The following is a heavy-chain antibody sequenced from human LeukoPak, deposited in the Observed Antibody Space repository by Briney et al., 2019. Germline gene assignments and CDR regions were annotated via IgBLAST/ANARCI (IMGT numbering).Heavy chain of an antibody. D-gene: IGHD3-10*01. J-gene: IGHJ4*02. Sequence: GGSLRLSCAASGFTVSSNYMSWVRQAPGKGLEWVSVIYSGGSTYYADSVKGRFTISRDNSKNTLYLQMNSLRAEDTAVYYWARAGGARRYFDYWGQGTLVTVSS. V-gene: IGHV3-53*01. CDR2: IYSGGST. CDR3: ARAGGARRYFDY. CDR1: GFTVSSNY.